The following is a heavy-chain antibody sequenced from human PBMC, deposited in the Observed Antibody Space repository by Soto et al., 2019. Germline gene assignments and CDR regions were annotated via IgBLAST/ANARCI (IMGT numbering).Heavy chain of an antibody. CDR2: ISYDGSNK. CDR3: AKDPGYSYGYYYYYGMDV. Sequence: PGGSLRFSCAASGFTFSSYGMHWVRQAPGKGLEWVAVISYDGSNKYYADSVKGRFTISRDNSKNTLYLQMNSLRAEDTAVYYCAKDPGYSYGYYYYYGMDVWGQGTTVTVSS. J-gene: IGHJ6*02. CDR1: GFTFSSYG. D-gene: IGHD5-18*01. V-gene: IGHV3-30*18.